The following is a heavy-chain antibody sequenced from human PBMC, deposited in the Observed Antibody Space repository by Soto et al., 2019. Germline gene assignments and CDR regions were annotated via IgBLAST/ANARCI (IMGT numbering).Heavy chain of an antibody. Sequence: SETLSLTCTVSGGSISSGGYYWSWIRQHPGKGLEWIGYIYYSGSTYYNPSLKSRVTISVDTSKNQFSLKLTSVTAADTAVYYCARDKITGLFNYWGQGTLVTVSS. J-gene: IGHJ4*02. CDR3: ARDKITGLFNY. V-gene: IGHV4-31*03. CDR2: IYYSGST. D-gene: IGHD2-8*02. CDR1: GGSISSGGYY.